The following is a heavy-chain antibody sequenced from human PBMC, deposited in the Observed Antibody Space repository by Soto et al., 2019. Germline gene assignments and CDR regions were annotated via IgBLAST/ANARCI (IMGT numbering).Heavy chain of an antibody. CDR3: ASGTVTVDAFDI. V-gene: IGHV3-48*03. CDR2: ISSSGSTI. Sequence: EVQLVESGGGLVQPGGSVRLSCAASGFTFSSYEMNWVRQAPGKGLEWVSYISSSGSTIYYADSVKGRFTISRDNAKNSLYLQMNSLRAEDKAVYYCASGTVTVDAFDIWGQGTMVTVSS. D-gene: IGHD4-17*01. J-gene: IGHJ3*02. CDR1: GFTFSSYE.